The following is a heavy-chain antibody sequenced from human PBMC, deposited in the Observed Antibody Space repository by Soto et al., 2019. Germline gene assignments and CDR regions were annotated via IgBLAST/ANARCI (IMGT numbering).Heavy chain of an antibody. CDR1: GGYISSGGNY. Sequence: SETLSLTCSVSGGYISSGGNYWNWIRQHPGKGLEWIGYFYYTGNTNYNPSLKSRATISADMSEDRFSLKLTSVTAADTAVYYCAREDIDESFFDYWGQGTLVTVSS. J-gene: IGHJ4*02. CDR3: AREDIDESFFDY. CDR2: FYYTGNT. V-gene: IGHV4-31*03.